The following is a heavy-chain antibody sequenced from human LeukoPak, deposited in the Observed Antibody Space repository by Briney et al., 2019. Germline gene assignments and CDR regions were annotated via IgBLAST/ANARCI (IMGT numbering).Heavy chain of an antibody. CDR1: GYTFSDYY. CDR2: INPNSGGT. V-gene: IGHV1-2*02. Sequence: ASVKVSCKASGYTFSDYYIHWVRQAPGQGLEWMGWINPNSGGTNYAQKFQGRVTVTRDTSISTAYMELSSLRSDDTAVYYCARESGDYWGQGTLVTVSS. CDR3: ARESGDY. J-gene: IGHJ4*02.